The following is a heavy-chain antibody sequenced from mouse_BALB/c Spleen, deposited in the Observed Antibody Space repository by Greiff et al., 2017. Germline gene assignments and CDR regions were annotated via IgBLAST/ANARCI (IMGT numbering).Heavy chain of an antibody. V-gene: IGHV2-6-7*01. CDR3: ARELGRAWFAY. D-gene: IGHD4-1*01. Sequence: QVQLKESGPGLVAPSQSLSITCTVSGFSLTGYGVNWVRQPPGKGLEWLGMIWGDGGTDYNSALKSRLSISKDNSKSQVFLKMNSLQTDDTARYYCARELGRAWFAYWGQGTLVTVSA. J-gene: IGHJ3*01. CDR1: GFSLTGYG. CDR2: IWGDGGT.